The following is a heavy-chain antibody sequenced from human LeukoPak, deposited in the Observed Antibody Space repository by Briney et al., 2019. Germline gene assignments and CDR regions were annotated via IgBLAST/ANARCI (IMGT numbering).Heavy chain of an antibody. J-gene: IGHJ5*02. CDR3: ARGPYCSSTSCHTGFDP. CDR1: GGSISSGSYY. CDR2: IYTSGST. Sequence: SQTLSLTCTVSGGSISSGSYYWSWIRQPAGKGLEWIGRIYTSGSTNYNPALKSRVTMSVDTSKNQFSLKLSSVTAADTAVYYCARGPYCSSTSCHTGFDPWGQGTLVTVSS. D-gene: IGHD2-2*01. V-gene: IGHV4-61*02.